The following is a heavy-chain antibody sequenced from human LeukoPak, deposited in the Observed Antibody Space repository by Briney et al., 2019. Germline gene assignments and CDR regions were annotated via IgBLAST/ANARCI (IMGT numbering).Heavy chain of an antibody. CDR1: GYTFTGYY. J-gene: IGHJ4*02. V-gene: IGHV1-2*02. CDR2: INPNSGGT. CDR3: AREEGYDILTGFLWQVSKQGFDY. Sequence: GASVKVSCKASGYTFTGYYMHWVRQAPGQGLEWMGWINPNSGGTNYAQKFQGRVTMTRDTSISTAYMELSRLRSDDTAVYYRAREEGYDILTGFLWQVSKQGFDYWGQGTLVTVSS. D-gene: IGHD3-9*01.